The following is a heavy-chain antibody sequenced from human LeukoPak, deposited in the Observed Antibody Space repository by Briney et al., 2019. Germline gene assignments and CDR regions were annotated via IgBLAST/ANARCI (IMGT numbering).Heavy chain of an antibody. Sequence: NPGESLKVSCKGSGYSFTSYWIGWVRQMPGKGLEWMGIIYPGDSDTRYSPSFQGQVTISADKSISTAYLQWSSLKASDTAMYYCARQRRSKSNYYYYMDVWGKGTTVTVSS. V-gene: IGHV5-51*01. J-gene: IGHJ6*03. D-gene: IGHD3-10*01. CDR3: ARQRRSKSNYYYYMDV. CDR2: IYPGDSDT. CDR1: GYSFTSYW.